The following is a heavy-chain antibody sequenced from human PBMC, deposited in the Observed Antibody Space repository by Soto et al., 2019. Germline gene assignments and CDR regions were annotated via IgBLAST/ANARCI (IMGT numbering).Heavy chain of an antibody. Sequence: EVRLVESGGGLVRPGESLRLSCEASGFSFSSFPMNWVRQAPGRGLEWLAYISSLGNTINYADSLRGRFRISRDNNKNILYLQLDSLSAEDTAVYSCARDGTFGHYGDTSRYYLDYWGQGTLVTVSS. D-gene: IGHD4-17*01. CDR3: ARDGTFGHYGDTSRYYLDY. CDR1: GFSFSSFP. CDR2: ISSLGNTI. V-gene: IGHV3-48*03. J-gene: IGHJ4*02.